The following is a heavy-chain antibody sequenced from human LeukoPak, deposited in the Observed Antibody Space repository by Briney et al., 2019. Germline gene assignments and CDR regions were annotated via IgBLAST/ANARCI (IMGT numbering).Heavy chain of an antibody. Sequence: SETLSLTCSISGGSISNYYWNWMRQPAGKGLEWIGRLYSTGATNYNPSLKGRVTMSVDTSKNQFSLKLKSVTAADTAVYYCARGGVSTSLDSWGQGALVTVSS. D-gene: IGHD2-2*01. CDR1: GGSISNYY. V-gene: IGHV4-4*07. J-gene: IGHJ4*02. CDR2: LYSTGAT. CDR3: ARGGVSTSLDS.